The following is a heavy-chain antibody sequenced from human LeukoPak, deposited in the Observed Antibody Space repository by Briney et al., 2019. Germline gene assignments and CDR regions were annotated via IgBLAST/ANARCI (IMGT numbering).Heavy chain of an antibody. V-gene: IGHV3-7*01. Sequence: PGGSLRLSCAASGLTFSIHWMNWVRQAPGKGLECVANINQDGSDKYYVDSVKGRFTISRDNTKNSLYLQMNSLRAEDTAVYYCAKDSGVGMATTFSILDIWGQGTMVTVSS. CDR1: GLTFSIHW. D-gene: IGHD5-24*01. J-gene: IGHJ3*02. CDR3: AKDSGVGMATTFSILDI. CDR2: INQDGSDK.